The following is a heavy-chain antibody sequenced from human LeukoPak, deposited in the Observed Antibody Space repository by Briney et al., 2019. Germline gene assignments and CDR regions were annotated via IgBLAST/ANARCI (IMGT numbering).Heavy chain of an antibody. CDR3: AKITLVASTPFDY. V-gene: IGHV3-30*18. J-gene: IGHJ4*02. CDR1: GFTFSTYD. Sequence: TGGSLRLSCAASGFTFSTYDMHWVRQAPGKGLEWVSVISNDGSKKYYADSVKGRFTISRDNSKNTLSLLMNSLSTEDTAVYCCAKITLVASTPFDYWGQGTLVTVSS. CDR2: ISNDGSKK. D-gene: IGHD2-15*01.